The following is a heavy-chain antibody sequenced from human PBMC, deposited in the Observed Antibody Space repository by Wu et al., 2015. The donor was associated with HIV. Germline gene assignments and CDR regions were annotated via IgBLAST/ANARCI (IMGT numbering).Heavy chain of an antibody. Sequence: QVQLQQWGAGLLKPSETLSLTCAVYGGSFSGYYWSWIRQPPGKGLEWIGEINHSGSTNYNPSLKSRVTISVDTSKNQFSLKLSSVTAADTAVYYCARGRFGMSALYMDVWGKGTTVTVSS. CDR3: ARGRFGMSALYMDV. CDR2: INHSGST. V-gene: IGHV4-34*01. CDR1: GGSFSGYY. D-gene: IGHD3-16*01. J-gene: IGHJ6*03.